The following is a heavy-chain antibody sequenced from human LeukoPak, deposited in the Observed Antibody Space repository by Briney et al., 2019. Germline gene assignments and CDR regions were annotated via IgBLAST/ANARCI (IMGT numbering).Heavy chain of an antibody. Sequence: GGSLRLSCAASGFTFSSYSMNWVRQAPGKGLEWVSSISSSSYIYYADSVKGRFTISRDNAKNSLYLQMNSLRAEATAVYCCARDGLYSSSWDLDYWGQGTMVTVSS. CDR3: ARDGLYSSSWDLDY. J-gene: IGHJ4*02. CDR1: GFTFSSYS. CDR2: ISSSSYI. D-gene: IGHD6-6*01. V-gene: IGHV3-21*01.